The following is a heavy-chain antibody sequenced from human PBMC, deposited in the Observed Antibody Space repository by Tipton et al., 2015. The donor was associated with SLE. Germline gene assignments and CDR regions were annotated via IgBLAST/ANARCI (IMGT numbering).Heavy chain of an antibody. Sequence: TLSLTCTVSGGSISSHYWSWIRQPPGKGLEWIGYIYDSGSTNHNPTLKSRVTISVDTSKNQFSLKLSSVTAAATAVYYCARRPAGSSWFYLDYWGQGTLVTVSS. CDR1: GGSISSHY. CDR2: IYDSGST. V-gene: IGHV4-59*11. J-gene: IGHJ4*02. CDR3: ARRPAGSSWFYLDY. D-gene: IGHD6-13*01.